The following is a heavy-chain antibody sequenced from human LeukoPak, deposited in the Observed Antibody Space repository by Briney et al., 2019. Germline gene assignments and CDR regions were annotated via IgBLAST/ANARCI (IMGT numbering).Heavy chain of an antibody. CDR1: GSRFTSYW. V-gene: IGHV5-10-1*01. Sequence: GESLKISCQGSGSRFTSYWISWVRQMPGKGLEWMGRIDPSDSYTNYSPSFQGHVTISADKSISTAYLQWSSLKASDTAMYYCARHVVRGYSYGFDYWGQGTLVTVSS. J-gene: IGHJ4*02. CDR2: IDPSDSYT. CDR3: ARHVVRGYSYGFDY. D-gene: IGHD5-18*01.